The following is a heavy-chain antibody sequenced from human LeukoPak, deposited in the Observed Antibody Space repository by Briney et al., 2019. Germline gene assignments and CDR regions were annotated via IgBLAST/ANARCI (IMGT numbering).Heavy chain of an antibody. J-gene: IGHJ4*02. CDR3: ARGNQWEFDY. CDR2: ITSSSIYK. D-gene: IGHD1-26*01. CDR1: GFTFSRYN. V-gene: IGHV3-21*04. Sequence: GGSLRLSCAASGFTFSRYNMNWVRQAPGKGLEWVSSITSSSIYKYYADSMKGRFTISRDNAKNSLYLQMNSLRAEDTALYYCARGNQWEFDYWGQGTLVTVSS.